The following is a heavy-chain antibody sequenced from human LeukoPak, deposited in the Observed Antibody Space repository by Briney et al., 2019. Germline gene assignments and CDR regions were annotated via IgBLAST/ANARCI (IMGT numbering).Heavy chain of an antibody. CDR3: ARDTAYEDAFDI. D-gene: IGHD3-22*01. Sequence: PGGPLRLSCAASGFTFSSYSMNWVRQAPGKGLEWVSSISSSSSYIYYADSVKGRFTISRDNAKNSLYLQMNSLRAEDTAVYYCARDTAYEDAFDIWGQGTMVTVSS. CDR1: GFTFSSYS. CDR2: ISSSSSYI. J-gene: IGHJ3*02. V-gene: IGHV3-21*01.